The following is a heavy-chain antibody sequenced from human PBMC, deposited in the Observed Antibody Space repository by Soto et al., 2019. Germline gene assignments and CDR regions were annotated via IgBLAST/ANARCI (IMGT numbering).Heavy chain of an antibody. V-gene: IGHV4-38-2*01. CDR3: ARKGSY. CDR1: GYSISSGYY. J-gene: IGHJ4*02. Sequence: SETLSLTCAVSGYSISSGYYWGWIRQPPGKGLEWIGSIYHSGSTYYNPSLKSRVTISADPSKNQVSLTLTSVTAADTAVYYCARKGSYWGQGALVTVSS. CDR2: IYHSGST.